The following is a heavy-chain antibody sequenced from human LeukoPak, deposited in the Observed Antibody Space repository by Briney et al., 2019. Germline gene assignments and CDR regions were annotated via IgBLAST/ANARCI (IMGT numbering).Heavy chain of an antibody. CDR2: INPNSGGT. V-gene: IGHV1-2*02. J-gene: IGHJ4*02. CDR1: GYTFTGYY. Sequence: ASVKVSCKASGYTFTGYYMLWVRQAPGQGLEWMGWINPNSGGTNYAQKFQGRVTMTRDTSISTAYMELGRLRSDDTAVYYCARGTEDIVVVPAAMGIFDYWGQGTLVTVSS. D-gene: IGHD2-2*01. CDR3: ARGTEDIVVVPAAMGIFDY.